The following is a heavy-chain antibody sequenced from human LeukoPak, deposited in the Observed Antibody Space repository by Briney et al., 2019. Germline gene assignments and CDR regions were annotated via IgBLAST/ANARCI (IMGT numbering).Heavy chain of an antibody. CDR3: ASGRYCSADICSGGDAFDI. CDR1: GGPINNYY. V-gene: IGHV4-4*07. Sequence: WETLYLTWTVPGGPINNYYWSWIPQLAGKGLEWIGRFYTRGSTNDNPSLKSRVTMSLDTSKNQSSLKLCSETAADTAVYYCASGRYCSADICSGGDAFDIWGQGTMVSVSS. D-gene: IGHD2-15*01. J-gene: IGHJ3*02. CDR2: FYTRGST.